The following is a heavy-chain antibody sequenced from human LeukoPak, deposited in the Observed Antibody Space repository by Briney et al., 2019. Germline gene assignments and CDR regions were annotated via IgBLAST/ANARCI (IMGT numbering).Heavy chain of an antibody. CDR1: GYTFTSYG. J-gene: IGHJ4*02. CDR3: ARVRGASSSSWYFDY. Sequence: GASVKVSCKASGYTFTSYGISWVRQAPGQGLEWMGWISAYNGNTNYAQKLQGRVTMTTDTSTSTAYMELRSLRSDDTAVYYCARVRGASSSSWYFDYWGQGTLVTVSS. V-gene: IGHV1-18*01. CDR2: ISAYNGNT. D-gene: IGHD6-13*01.